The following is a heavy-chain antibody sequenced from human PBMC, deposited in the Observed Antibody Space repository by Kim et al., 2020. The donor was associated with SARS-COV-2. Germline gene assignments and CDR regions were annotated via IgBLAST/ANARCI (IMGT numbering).Heavy chain of an antibody. D-gene: IGHD3-9*01. CDR1: GFSFYSYA. CDR2: ISDNGDNT. V-gene: IGHV3-23*01. J-gene: IGHJ6*01. CDR3: AKDPNYDLLPGYSGHYY. Sequence: GGSLRLSCVTSGFSFYSYAMSWLRQAPGKGLEWVSGISDNGDNTYFAGSARGRFTISRDNSKNTLYLQMNSLRVEDTAVYFCAKDPNYDLLPGYSGHYY.